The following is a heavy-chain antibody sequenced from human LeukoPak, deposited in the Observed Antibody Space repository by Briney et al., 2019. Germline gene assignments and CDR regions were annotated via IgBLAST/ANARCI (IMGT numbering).Heavy chain of an antibody. CDR3: AKGSIPGIAVAGTLDY. Sequence: TGGSLRLSCAASGFTFSSYAMSWVRQAPGKGLEWVSAISGSGGSTYYADSVEGRFTISRDNSKNTLYLQMNSLRAEDTAVYYCAKGSIPGIAVAGTLDYWGQGTLVTVSS. CDR2: ISGSGGST. CDR1: GFTFSSYA. J-gene: IGHJ4*02. D-gene: IGHD6-19*01. V-gene: IGHV3-23*01.